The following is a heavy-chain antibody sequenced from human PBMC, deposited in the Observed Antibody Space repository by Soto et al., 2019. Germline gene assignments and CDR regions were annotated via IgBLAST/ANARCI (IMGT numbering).Heavy chain of an antibody. Sequence: QVQLQESGPGLVKPSETLSLTCTVSGGSISSYYWIWIRQPPGKGLEWIGYIYYSGSTNYNPSLTSRVTISVDTSKNPVSLKLSAVTAADTAVYSCARGTTYYYASSAYFDYWGQGTLVTVSS. CDR1: GGSISSYY. J-gene: IGHJ4*02. D-gene: IGHD3-22*01. CDR2: IYYSGST. V-gene: IGHV4-59*01. CDR3: ARGTTYYYASSAYFDY.